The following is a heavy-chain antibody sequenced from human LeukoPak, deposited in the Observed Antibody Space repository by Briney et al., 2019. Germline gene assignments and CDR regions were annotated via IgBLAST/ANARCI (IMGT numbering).Heavy chain of an antibody. CDR1: GFTFSSYA. Sequence: SVKVSCKASGFTFSSYAISWVRQAPGQGLEWLGRIIPIFGTANYAQKFQGRVTITTDESTSTAYMELSSLRSEDTAVYYCAREGIAVAGTALNSAFDIWGQGTMVTVSS. D-gene: IGHD6-19*01. CDR2: IIPIFGTA. CDR3: AREGIAVAGTALNSAFDI. J-gene: IGHJ3*02. V-gene: IGHV1-69*05.